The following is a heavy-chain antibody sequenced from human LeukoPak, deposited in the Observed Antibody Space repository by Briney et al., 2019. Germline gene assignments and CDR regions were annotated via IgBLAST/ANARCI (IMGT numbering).Heavy chain of an antibody. CDR1: GGSISSTSYY. CDR2: IYYSGST. V-gene: IGHV4-39*01. D-gene: IGHD3-22*01. CDR3: ARPYYYDSSGYYYFYGAWGAFDI. J-gene: IGHJ3*02. Sequence: SETLSLTCNVSGGSISSTSYYWGWIRQPPGKGLEWIGSIYYSGSTYYNPSLKSRVTISVDTSKNQFSLKLSSVTAADTAVYYCARPYYYDSSGYYYFYGAWGAFDIWGQGTMVTVSS.